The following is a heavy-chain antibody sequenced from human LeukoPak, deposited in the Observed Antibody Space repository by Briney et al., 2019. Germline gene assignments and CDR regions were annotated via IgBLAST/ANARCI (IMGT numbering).Heavy chain of an antibody. D-gene: IGHD5-24*01. V-gene: IGHV4-59*01. J-gene: IGHJ4*02. CDR1: GGSISGDH. CDR2: IYYSGNT. Sequence: SETLSLTCTVSGGSISGDHWNWIRQPPGKGLEWIGNIYYSGNTNYNPSLKSRVTMSLDTSRNQFSLKLTSLTAADTAVYYCARGAMATTPFFDYWGQGTLVTVSS. CDR3: ARGAMATTPFFDY.